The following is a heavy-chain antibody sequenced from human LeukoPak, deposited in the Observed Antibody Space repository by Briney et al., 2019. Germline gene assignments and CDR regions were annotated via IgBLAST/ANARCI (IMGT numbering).Heavy chain of an antibody. CDR2: INPNSGGT. CDR3: ARDPFTMVRGVIMVHGMDV. CDR1: GYTFTGYY. D-gene: IGHD3-10*01. Sequence: ASVTVSFKASGYTFTGYYMHWVRQAPGQGLEWMGWINPNSGGTNYAQKFQGRVTMTRDTSISTAYMELSRLRSDDTAVYYCARDPFTMVRGVIMVHGMDVWGQGTTVTVSS. V-gene: IGHV1-2*02. J-gene: IGHJ6*02.